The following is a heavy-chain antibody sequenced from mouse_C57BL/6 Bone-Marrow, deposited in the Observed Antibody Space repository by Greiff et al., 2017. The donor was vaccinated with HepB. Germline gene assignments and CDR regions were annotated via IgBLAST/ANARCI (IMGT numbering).Heavy chain of an antibody. CDR2: ISSGGSYT. J-gene: IGHJ1*03. V-gene: IGHV5-6*01. D-gene: IGHD2-4*01. Sequence: EVQLVESGGDLVKPGGSLKLSCAASGFTFSSYGMSWVRQTPDKRLEWVATISSGGSYTYYPDSVKGRFTISRDNAKNTLYLQMSSLKSEDTAMYYCARQGYDYDGYFDVWGTGTTVTVSS. CDR3: ARQGYDYDGYFDV. CDR1: GFTFSSYG.